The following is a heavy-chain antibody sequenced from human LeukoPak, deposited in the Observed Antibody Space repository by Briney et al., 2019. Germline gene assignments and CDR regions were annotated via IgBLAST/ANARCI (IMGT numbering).Heavy chain of an antibody. Sequence: PSQTLSLTCTVSGGSINSGNYYWTWIRQPAGKGLEWIGRISTSGSTNYSPSLMSRVTISVATSKNQFSLKLSSVTAADTAVYYCARHAATTLFRGSEFDSWGQGTLVTVSS. CDR3: ARHAATTLFRGSEFDS. V-gene: IGHV4-61*02. CDR1: GGSINSGNYY. D-gene: IGHD3-10*01. J-gene: IGHJ4*02. CDR2: ISTSGST.